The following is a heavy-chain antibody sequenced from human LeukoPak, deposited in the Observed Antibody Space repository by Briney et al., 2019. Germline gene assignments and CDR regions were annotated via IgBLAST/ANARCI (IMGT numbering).Heavy chain of an antibody. V-gene: IGHV4-39*01. Sequence: PSETLSLTCTVSGDSISSSSYYWGWIRQPPGKGLEWIGSIYYSGSTYYNPSLKSRVTISVDTSKNQFSLKLSSVTAADTAVYYCARVYYDILTGDPYYFDYWGQGTLVTVSS. CDR2: IYYSGST. J-gene: IGHJ4*02. D-gene: IGHD3-9*01. CDR1: GDSISSSSYY. CDR3: ARVYYDILTGDPYYFDY.